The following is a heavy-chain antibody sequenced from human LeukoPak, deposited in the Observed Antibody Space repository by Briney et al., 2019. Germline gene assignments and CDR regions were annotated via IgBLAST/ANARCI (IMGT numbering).Heavy chain of an antibody. CDR2: IYYSGST. J-gene: IGHJ4*02. D-gene: IGHD3-22*01. CDR3: ARDAMYYYDNSGYSPFDY. CDR1: GGSISSSSYY. Sequence: SETLPLTCTVSGGSISSSSYYWGWIRQPPGKGLEWIGSIYYSGSTYYNPSLKSRVTISVDTSKNQFSLKLSSVTAADTAVYYCARDAMYYYDNSGYSPFDYWGQGTLVTVSS. V-gene: IGHV4-39*07.